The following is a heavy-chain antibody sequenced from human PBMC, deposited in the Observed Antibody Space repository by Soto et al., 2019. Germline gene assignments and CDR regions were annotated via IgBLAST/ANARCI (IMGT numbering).Heavy chain of an antibody. CDR2: IWYDGTKK. V-gene: IGHV3-33*01. D-gene: IGHD6-19*01. Sequence: QVQLVESGGGVVQSGRSLTLSCAAPGFSLRTFGMHWLRRAPGKGLEWVAFIWYDGTKKFYANSVKGRSTISKDNSNNMRYLQMSGLRAEDTAVYYCARDVLTAVAGSVNWFDPWGQGTLVTVSS. CDR3: ARDVLTAVAGSVNWFDP. CDR1: GFSLRTFG. J-gene: IGHJ5*02.